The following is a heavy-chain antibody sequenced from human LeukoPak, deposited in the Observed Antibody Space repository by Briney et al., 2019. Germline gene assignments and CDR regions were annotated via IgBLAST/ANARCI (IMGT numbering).Heavy chain of an antibody. CDR3: ARVGRTEEGGYSYYYIDV. D-gene: IGHD4-11*01. CDR2: IYYTGTT. Sequence: SETLSLTCTVSGDSIPGDYWTWIRQPPGKGLEWIGYIYYTGTTNYNPTLKSRLTISVDMSKNQFSLNLSSMTAADTAVYYCARVGRTEEGGYSYYYIDVWGYGTTVTVSS. CDR1: GDSIPGDY. J-gene: IGHJ6*03. V-gene: IGHV4-59*01.